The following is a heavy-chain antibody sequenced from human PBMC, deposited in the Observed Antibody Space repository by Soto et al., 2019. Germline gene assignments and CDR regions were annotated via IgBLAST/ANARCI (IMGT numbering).Heavy chain of an antibody. CDR1: GYTFTAYY. Sequence: ASVKVSCKASGYTFTAYYMHWVRQAPGQGLEWMGWINPNSGGTKYAQKFQGWVTMTRDTSISTAYMELSRLRSDDTAVYYCARDRPDSSSWFYGMDVWGQGTTVTVSS. CDR2: INPNSGGT. J-gene: IGHJ6*02. D-gene: IGHD6-13*01. V-gene: IGHV1-2*04. CDR3: ARDRPDSSSWFYGMDV.